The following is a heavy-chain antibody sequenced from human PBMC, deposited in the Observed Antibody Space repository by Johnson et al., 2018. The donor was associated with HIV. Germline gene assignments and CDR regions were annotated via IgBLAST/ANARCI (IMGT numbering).Heavy chain of an antibody. CDR1: GFTVSSNY. D-gene: IGHD2-2*01. V-gene: IGHV3-53*01. CDR2: ISGSGGST. CDR3: ARRCSSSSCSHGAFDI. Sequence: VQLVESGGGLIQPGGSLRLSCAASGFTVSSNYMSWVRQAPGKGLEWVSVISGSGGSTFYADSVKGRFTISRDSSKNTLFLHMNSLRAENTAMYYCARRCSSSSCSHGAFDIWGQGTVVTVSS. J-gene: IGHJ3*02.